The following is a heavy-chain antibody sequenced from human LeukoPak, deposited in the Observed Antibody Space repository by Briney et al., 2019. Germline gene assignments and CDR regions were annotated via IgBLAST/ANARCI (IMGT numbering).Heavy chain of an antibody. CDR1: GGSISSSSYY. CDR3: ARGPQWLAPRWFDP. V-gene: IGHV4-39*01. CDR2: IYYSGST. D-gene: IGHD6-19*01. J-gene: IGHJ5*02. Sequence: SETLSLTCTVSGGSISSSSYYWGWIRQPPGKGLEWIGSIYYSGSTYYNPSLKSRVTISVDTSKNQFSLKLSSVTAADTAVYYCARGPQWLAPRWFDPWGQGTLVTVSS.